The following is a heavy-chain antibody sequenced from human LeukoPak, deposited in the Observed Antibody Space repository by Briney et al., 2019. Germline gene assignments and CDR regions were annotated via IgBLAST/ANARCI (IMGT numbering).Heavy chain of an antibody. CDR1: GFTFSSYA. Sequence: HPGGSLRLSCAASGFTFSSYAMHWVRQAPGKGLEWVAVISYDGSNKYYADSVKGRFTISRDNSKNTLYLQMNSLRAEDTAVYYCARGSYSSGRSGFDYWGQGTLVTVSS. D-gene: IGHD6-19*01. CDR2: ISYDGSNK. J-gene: IGHJ4*02. CDR3: ARGSYSSGRSGFDY. V-gene: IGHV3-30-3*01.